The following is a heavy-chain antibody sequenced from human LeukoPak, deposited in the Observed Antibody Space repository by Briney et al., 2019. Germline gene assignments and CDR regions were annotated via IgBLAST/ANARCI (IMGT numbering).Heavy chain of an antibody. J-gene: IGHJ4*02. Sequence: GGSLRLSCAASGFTFSSYGMHWVRQAPGKGLEWVAVISYDGSNKYYADSVKGRFTISRDNSKNTLYLQMNSLRAEDTAVYYCTIDLMTGFSSGWHFAYWGQGALVTVSS. CDR2: ISYDGSNK. CDR1: GFTFSSYG. V-gene: IGHV3-30*03. CDR3: TIDLMTGFSSGWHFAY. D-gene: IGHD6-19*01.